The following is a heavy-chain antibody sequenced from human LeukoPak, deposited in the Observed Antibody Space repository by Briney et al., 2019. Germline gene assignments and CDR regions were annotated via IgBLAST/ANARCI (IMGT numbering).Heavy chain of an antibody. CDR2: ISSNGGST. CDR3: ARAGAATYPAY. D-gene: IGHD1-26*01. V-gene: IGHV3-64*01. Sequence: GGSLRLSCAASGFTFSSYAMHWVRQAPGKRLEYVSAISSNGGSTYYANSVKGRFTISRDNSENTLYLQMGSLRAEDMAVYYCARAGAATYPAYWGQGTLVTVSS. J-gene: IGHJ4*02. CDR1: GFTFSSYA.